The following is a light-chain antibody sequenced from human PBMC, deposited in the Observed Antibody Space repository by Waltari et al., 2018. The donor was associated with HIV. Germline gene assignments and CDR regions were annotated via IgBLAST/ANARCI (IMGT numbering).Light chain of an antibody. Sequence: DIRLTQSPSSVSASAGDRVIITCRASQDISRWLAWYQQKPGKAPKLLIYAASRLQSGVPSRFSGSGSGTDFTLTISSLQSEDSATYFCQQANSFPMTFGQGTRLEIK. CDR2: AAS. CDR1: QDISRW. CDR3: QQANSFPMT. J-gene: IGKJ5*01. V-gene: IGKV1-12*01.